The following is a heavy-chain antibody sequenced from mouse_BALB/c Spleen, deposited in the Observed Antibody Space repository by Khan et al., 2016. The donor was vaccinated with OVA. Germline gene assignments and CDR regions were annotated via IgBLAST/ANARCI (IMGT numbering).Heavy chain of an antibody. J-gene: IGHJ2*01. Sequence: EVQLQESGPGLVKPSQSLSLTCTVTGYSITTDYAWNWIRQFPGNKLECMGYIRYSGNTKYNPSLKSRISITRDTSKNKFFLQLKSVTTEDTARYYCARVYGGDFDYWGQGTTLTVSS. CDR2: IRYSGNT. CDR1: GYSITTDYA. V-gene: IGHV3-2*02. CDR3: ARVYGGDFDY. D-gene: IGHD1-1*01.